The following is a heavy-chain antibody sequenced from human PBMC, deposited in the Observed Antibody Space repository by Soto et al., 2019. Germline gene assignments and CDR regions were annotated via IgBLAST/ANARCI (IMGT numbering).Heavy chain of an antibody. CDR2: ISGYNGDT. D-gene: IGHD6-13*01. Sequence: ASVKVSCKASGYTFTSYGISWVRQAPGQGLEWMGWISGYNGDTNYAQKLQGGVTMTTDTSTSTAYMELRSLRSDDTAVYYCARAPQTVAGAGIWYWGQGTLVTVSS. CDR3: ARAPQTVAGAGIWY. CDR1: GYTFTSYG. V-gene: IGHV1-18*04. J-gene: IGHJ4*02.